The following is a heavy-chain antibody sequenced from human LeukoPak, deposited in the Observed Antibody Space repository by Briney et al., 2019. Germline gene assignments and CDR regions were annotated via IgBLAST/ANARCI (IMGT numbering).Heavy chain of an antibody. CDR1: GGSISSGSYY. J-gene: IGHJ3*02. Sequence: SETLSLTCTVSGGSISSGSYYWSWIRQPAVKGLEWIGRMYTSGSTNYNPSLKSRVTISVDTSKNQFSLNLSSVTAADTAVYYCARRDGWHDAFDIWGQGTMVTVSS. V-gene: IGHV4-61*02. CDR3: ARRDGWHDAFDI. CDR2: MYTSGST. D-gene: IGHD5-24*01.